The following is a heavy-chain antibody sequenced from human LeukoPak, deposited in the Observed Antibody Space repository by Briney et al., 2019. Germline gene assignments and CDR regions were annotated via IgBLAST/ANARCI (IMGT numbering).Heavy chain of an antibody. V-gene: IGHV4-61*08. CDR2: VSYSGST. J-gene: IGHJ6*02. CDR3: ARDPKSAVGYYYYGMEV. CDR1: GVSVSSGGYY. Sequence: SETLSLTGNVSGVSVSSGGYYWNWIRQPPGKGLEWIGHVSYSGSTNYNPSLKSRVTISLDTSKNQFSLKLSSVTAADTAVYFCARDPKSAVGYYYYGMEVWGQGTTVTVSS. D-gene: IGHD6-19*01.